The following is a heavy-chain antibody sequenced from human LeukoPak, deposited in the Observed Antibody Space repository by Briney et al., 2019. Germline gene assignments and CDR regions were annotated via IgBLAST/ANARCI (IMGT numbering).Heavy chain of an antibody. CDR2: IYSGGST. Sequence: GGSVRLCCAASGFTVSSNYMSWVRQAPGKGLEWVSVIYSGGSTYYADSVKGRFTISRDNAKNSLYLQLNSLRAEDTAVYYCVRGDSRDYWGQGTLITVSS. CDR3: VRGDSRDY. CDR1: GFTVSSNY. V-gene: IGHV3-53*01. J-gene: IGHJ4*02. D-gene: IGHD3-22*01.